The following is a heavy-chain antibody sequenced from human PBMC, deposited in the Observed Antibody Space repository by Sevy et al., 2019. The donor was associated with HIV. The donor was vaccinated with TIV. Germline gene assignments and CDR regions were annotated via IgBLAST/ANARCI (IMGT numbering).Heavy chain of an antibody. CDR2: ISGSGGST. CDR1: GFTFSSYA. J-gene: IGHJ4*02. CDR3: AKDFATDYYDSSGPFDY. D-gene: IGHD3-22*01. V-gene: IGHV3-23*01. Sequence: GGSLRLSCEASGFTFSSYAMSWVRQAPGKGLEWVSAISGSGGSTYYADSVKGRFTISRDNSKNTLYLQMNSLRAEDTAVYYCAKDFATDYYDSSGPFDYWGQGTLVTVSS.